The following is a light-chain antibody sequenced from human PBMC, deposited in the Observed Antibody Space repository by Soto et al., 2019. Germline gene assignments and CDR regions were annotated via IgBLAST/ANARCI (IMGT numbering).Light chain of an antibody. J-gene: IGKJ1*01. CDR3: QQYGSSRWT. V-gene: IGKV3-20*01. CDR1: QSVSSSY. Sequence: EIVLQKSHGTLSLSPGERATLSCRASQSVSSSYLAWFQQKPGQANRLLIYGASSRATGIPDRFSGSGSGTDFTLTISRLEPEEFAVYYCQQYGSSRWTVGQGTKVDI. CDR2: GAS.